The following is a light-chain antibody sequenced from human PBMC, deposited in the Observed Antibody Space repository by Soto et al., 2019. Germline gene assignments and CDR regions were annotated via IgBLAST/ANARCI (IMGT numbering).Light chain of an antibody. CDR3: QQFNSFPFT. Sequence: AILLTQSPSSLSSSPGDRVTITCRASQDIRTAIAWYQQKPGQAPQLLIYDASSLQSGVPSRFSGRGSGTDFTFTISSLQPEDFATYYCQQFNSFPFTFGPGTKVDIK. V-gene: IGKV1-13*02. J-gene: IGKJ3*01. CDR2: DAS. CDR1: QDIRTA.